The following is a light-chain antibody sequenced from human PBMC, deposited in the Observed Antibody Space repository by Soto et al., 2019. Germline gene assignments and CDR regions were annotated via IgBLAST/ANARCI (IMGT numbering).Light chain of an antibody. J-gene: IGKJ3*01. CDR2: GAS. CDR1: QRVSSN. CDR3: QQYNNWPLFT. Sequence: EIVMTQSPATLSVSPGERAPLSCRASQRVSSNLAWYQQKPGQAPRLLIYGASTRATGIPARFSGSGSGTEFTLTISSLQSEDFAVYYCQQYNNWPLFTFGPGTKVDIK. V-gene: IGKV3-15*01.